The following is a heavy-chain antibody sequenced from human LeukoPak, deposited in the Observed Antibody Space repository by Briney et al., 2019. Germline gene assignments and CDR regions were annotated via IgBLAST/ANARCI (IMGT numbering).Heavy chain of an antibody. V-gene: IGHV3-13*04. CDR1: GFTFSSYD. CDR2: IGFAGDT. CDR3: ARGNILTGYEY. J-gene: IGHJ4*02. D-gene: IGHD3-9*01. Sequence: PGGSLRLSCAASGFTFSSYDMHWVRQATGKGLEWVSAIGFAGDTYYAGSVKGRFTISRENAKKSLYLQINSLRAGDTAVYYCARGNILTGYEYWGQGTLVTVSS.